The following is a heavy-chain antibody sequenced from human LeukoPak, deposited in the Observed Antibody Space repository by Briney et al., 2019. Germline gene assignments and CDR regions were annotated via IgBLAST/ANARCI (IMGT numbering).Heavy chain of an antibody. D-gene: IGHD3-22*01. Sequence: SETLSLTCAVYGGSFSGYYWSWIRQPPGKGLEWIGYIYYSGSTNYNPSLKSRVTISVDTSKNQFSLKLSSVTAADTAVYYCARVLGDSGYYYVGGGAYYYYGMDVWGQGTTVTVSS. V-gene: IGHV4-59*01. CDR3: ARVLGDSGYYYVGGGAYYYYGMDV. CDR2: IYYSGST. J-gene: IGHJ6*02. CDR1: GGSFSGYY.